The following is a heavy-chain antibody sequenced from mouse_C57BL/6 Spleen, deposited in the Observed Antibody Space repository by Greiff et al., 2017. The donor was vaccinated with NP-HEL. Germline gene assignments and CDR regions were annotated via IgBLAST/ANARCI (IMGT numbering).Heavy chain of an antibody. CDR3: AREGAYSNYFDY. J-gene: IGHJ2*01. Sequence: DVQLQESGPGLVKPSQSLSLTCSVTGYSITSGYYWNWIRQFPGNKLEWMGYISYDGSNNYNPSLKNRISITRATSKNQFFLTLNSVTTEDTATYYCAREGAYSNYFDYWGQGTTLTVS. CDR2: ISYDGSN. D-gene: IGHD2-5*01. CDR1: GYSITSGYY. V-gene: IGHV3-6*01.